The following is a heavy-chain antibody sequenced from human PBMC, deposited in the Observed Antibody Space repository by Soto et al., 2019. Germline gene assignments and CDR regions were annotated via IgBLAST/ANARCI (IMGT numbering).Heavy chain of an antibody. CDR1: GFTFSSYG. D-gene: IGHD1-26*01. CDR2: IWYDGSNK. J-gene: IGHJ3*02. CDR3: ARGSGCGGDALDI. V-gene: IGHV3-33*01. Sequence: QVQLVESGGGVVQPGRSLRLSCAASGFTFSSYGMHWVRQAPGKGLEWVAVIWYDGSNKYYADSVKGRFTISRDNSKNTLYVQMNSLRAEDTAVYYCARGSGCGGDALDIWGQGTMVTVSS.